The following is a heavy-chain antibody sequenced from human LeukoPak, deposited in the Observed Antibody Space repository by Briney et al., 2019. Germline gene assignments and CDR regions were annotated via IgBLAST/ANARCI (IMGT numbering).Heavy chain of an antibody. D-gene: IGHD1-14*01. CDR1: GFTFSSYA. J-gene: IGHJ6*02. V-gene: IGHV3-23*01. Sequence: PGGFLRLSCAASGFTFSSYAMRWVRQAPGKGLEWVSAISGSGGSTYYADSVKGRFTISRDNSKNTLYLQMNSLRAEDTAVYYCARPTPGVDYYGMDVWGQGTTVTVSS. CDR3: ARPTPGVDYYGMDV. CDR2: ISGSGGST.